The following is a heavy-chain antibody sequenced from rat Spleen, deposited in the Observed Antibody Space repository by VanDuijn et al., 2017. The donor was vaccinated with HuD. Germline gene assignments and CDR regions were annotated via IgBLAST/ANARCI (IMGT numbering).Heavy chain of an antibody. CDR1: GFTFTNYY. V-gene: IGHV5-27*01. Sequence: EVQLMESGGGLVQPGRSLNLSCAASGFTFTNYYMAWVRQAPTKGLEWVASISPSDGSTYYIDSVKGRFTISRDNAKSTQYLQMDSLRSEDTATYYCATGRYHGYTSWYFDYWGQGVMVTVSS. CDR3: ATGRYHGYTSWYFDY. J-gene: IGHJ2*01. D-gene: IGHD1-9*01. CDR2: ISPSDGST.